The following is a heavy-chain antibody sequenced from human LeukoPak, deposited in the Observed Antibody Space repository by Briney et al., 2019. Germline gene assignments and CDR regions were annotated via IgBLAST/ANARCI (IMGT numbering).Heavy chain of an antibody. CDR1: GFTFSSYA. CDR2: IDNSGRNT. V-gene: IGHV3-23*01. CDR3: TRVLDYMDV. Sequence: PGGSLRLSCAVSGFTFSSYAMNWVRQPPGKGLEWVSAIDNSGRNTFYADSVKGRFTISRDNSKNTLYLQMNSLKTEDTAVYYCTRVLDYMDVWGKGTTVTISS. J-gene: IGHJ6*03.